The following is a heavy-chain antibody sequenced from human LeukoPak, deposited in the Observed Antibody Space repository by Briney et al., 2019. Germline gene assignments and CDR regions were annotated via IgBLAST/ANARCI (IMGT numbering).Heavy chain of an antibody. Sequence: RASVKVSCKTSGYTFTYYVISWVRQAPGQGLEWMCWINAYNGNTNDAQKFQGRVTMTTDTSTSTAYMGLRSLRSDDTAVYYCARGEKPYVYWGQGTLVCVSS. CDR1: GYTFTYYV. J-gene: IGHJ4*02. V-gene: IGHV1-18*01. D-gene: IGHD1-26*01. CDR2: INAYNGNT. CDR3: ARGEKPYVY.